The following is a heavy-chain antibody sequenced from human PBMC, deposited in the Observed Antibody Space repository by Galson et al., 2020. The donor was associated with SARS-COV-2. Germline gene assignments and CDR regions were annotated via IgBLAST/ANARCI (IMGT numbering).Heavy chain of an antibody. CDR2: INPSGGGT. D-gene: IGHD3-16*01. CDR3: ARRGTLTYFDY. J-gene: IGHJ4*02. V-gene: IGHV1-46*01. CDR1: GYTFSSFY. Sequence: ASVKVSCKASGYTFSSFYLHWVRQAPGQGLEWMGIINPSGGGTNYAQKFQGRVTMTGDTSTSTVYMELSSLRSEDTAVYFCARRGTLTYFDYWGQGTLVTVSS.